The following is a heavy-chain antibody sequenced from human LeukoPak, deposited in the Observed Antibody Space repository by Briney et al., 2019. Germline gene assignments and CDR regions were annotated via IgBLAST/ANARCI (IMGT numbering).Heavy chain of an antibody. CDR2: IIPIFGTA. Sequence: SVKVSCKVSGYTLTELSMHWVRQAPGKGLEWMGGIIPIFGTANYAQKFQGRVTITADESTSTAYMELSSLRSEDTAVYYCARPHTQYCSSTSCYGLGYFDYWAREPWSPSPQ. CDR3: ARPHTQYCSSTSCYGLGYFDY. J-gene: IGHJ4*02. D-gene: IGHD2-2*01. CDR1: GYTLTELS. V-gene: IGHV1-69*13.